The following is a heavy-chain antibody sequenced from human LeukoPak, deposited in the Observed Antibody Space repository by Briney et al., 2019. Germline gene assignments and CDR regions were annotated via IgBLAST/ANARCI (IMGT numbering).Heavy chain of an antibody. V-gene: IGHV1-18*01. D-gene: IGHD2-2*01. CDR1: GYTFTSYG. CDR3: ARGYCSSTSCFDRSNYYYYMDV. Sequence: ASVKVSCKASGYTFTSYGISWVRQAPGQGLEWMGWISAYNGNTNYAQKLQGRVTMTTDTSTSTAYMELRSLRSDDTAVYYCARGYCSSTSCFDRSNYYYYMDVWGKGTTATISS. CDR2: ISAYNGNT. J-gene: IGHJ6*03.